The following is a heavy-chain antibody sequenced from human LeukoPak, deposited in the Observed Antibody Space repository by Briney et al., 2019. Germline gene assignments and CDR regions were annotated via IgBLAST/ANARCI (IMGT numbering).Heavy chain of an antibody. Sequence: SVKVSCKASGGTFSSYAISWVRQAPGQGLEWMGGIIPIFGTANYAQKFQGRVTITADKSTSTAYMELSSLRSEDTAVYYCSALYYYDSSGYYYLDYWGQGTLVTVSS. CDR3: SALYYYDSSGYYYLDY. V-gene: IGHV1-69*06. CDR1: GGTFSSYA. J-gene: IGHJ4*02. CDR2: IIPIFGTA. D-gene: IGHD3-22*01.